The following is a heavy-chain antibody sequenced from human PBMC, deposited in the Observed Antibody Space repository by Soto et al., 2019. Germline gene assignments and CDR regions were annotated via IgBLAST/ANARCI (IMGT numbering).Heavy chain of an antibody. D-gene: IGHD3-10*01. V-gene: IGHV3-7*01. CDR1: GFTFSSNW. J-gene: IGHJ4*02. CDR3: ARIAMVRGHLKNTFDY. Sequence: GGSLRLSCAASGFTFSSNWMSWVRQAPGKGLEWVANIKQDEREKYYVDSVKGRFTISRDNARNSLFLQMNSLRAEDTALYYCARIAMVRGHLKNTFDYWGQGTLVTVSS. CDR2: IKQDEREK.